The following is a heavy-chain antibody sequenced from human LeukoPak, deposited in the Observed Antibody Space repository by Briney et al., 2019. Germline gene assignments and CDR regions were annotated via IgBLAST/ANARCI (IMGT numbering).Heavy chain of an antibody. CDR1: GFTFSNYW. CDR2: INQYGSEN. V-gene: IGHV3-7*01. J-gene: IGHJ4*02. D-gene: IGHD3-22*01. Sequence: PGGSLRLPCAASGFTFSNYWMSWVRQAPGKGLEWVANINQYGSENYYVDSVRGRFTISRDNAQNSLYLQMNSLRAEDTAVYYCARATYYDSSGYWGYFFDCWGQGTLVTVSS. CDR3: ARATYYDSSGYWGYFFDC.